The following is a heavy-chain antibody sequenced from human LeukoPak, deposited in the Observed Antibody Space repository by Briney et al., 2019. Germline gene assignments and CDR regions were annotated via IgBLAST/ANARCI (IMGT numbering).Heavy chain of an antibody. V-gene: IGHV3-66*02. CDR2: IYSGGCT. CDR1: GFTVSSNY. CDR3: ARFITMMSIGNWFDP. D-gene: IGHD3-22*01. J-gene: IGHJ5*02. Sequence: GGSLRLSCAASGFTVSSNYMSWVRQAPGKGLEWVSVIYSGGCTYYADSVKGRFTISRDNSKNTLYLQMNSLRAEDTAVYYCARFITMMSIGNWFDPWGQGTLVTVSS.